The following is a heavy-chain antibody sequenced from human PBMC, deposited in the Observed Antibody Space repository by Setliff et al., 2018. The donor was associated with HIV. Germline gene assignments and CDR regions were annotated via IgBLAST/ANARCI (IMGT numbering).Heavy chain of an antibody. CDR3: ARDPPGYGDANDY. D-gene: IGHD4-17*01. V-gene: IGHV4-61*01. Sequence: SETLSLTCTVSGGSVHSGSYYWSWVRQPPGKGLEWIGYIYYGGTTYYNPSLKSRVTMSIDTSKNQFSLKVRSVTAADTAVYYCARDPPGYGDANDYWGQGTLVTVSS. CDR2: IYYGGTT. CDR1: GGSVHSGSYY. J-gene: IGHJ4*02.